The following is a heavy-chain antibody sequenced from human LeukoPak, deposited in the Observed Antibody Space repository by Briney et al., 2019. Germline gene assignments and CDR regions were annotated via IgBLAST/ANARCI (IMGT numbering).Heavy chain of an antibody. CDR1: DGSISSYY. J-gene: IGHJ5*02. D-gene: IGHD6-19*01. Sequence: SETLSLTCTVSDGSISSYYWSWIRQPPGKGLEWIGYIYYSGSTNYNTSLKSRVTISVDTSKNQFSLKLSSVTAADTAVYYCARDRKARPTNIAVAGAWFDPWGQGTLVTVSS. CDR3: ARDRKARPTNIAVAGAWFDP. V-gene: IGHV4-59*01. CDR2: IYYSGST.